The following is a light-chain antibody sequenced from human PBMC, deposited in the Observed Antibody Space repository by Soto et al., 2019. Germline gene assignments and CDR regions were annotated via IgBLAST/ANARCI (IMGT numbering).Light chain of an antibody. V-gene: IGLV1-44*01. J-gene: IGLJ1*01. CDR1: SSNIGSNT. CDR3: AAWDDSMNGYV. Sequence: VLTQPPSASGTPGQRVTISCSGSSSNIGSNTVNWYQQLPGTAPKLLIYSNNQRPSGVPDRFSGSKSGTSASLAISGLQSEDEADYYCAAWDDSMNGYVFGNRTKVTVL. CDR2: SNN.